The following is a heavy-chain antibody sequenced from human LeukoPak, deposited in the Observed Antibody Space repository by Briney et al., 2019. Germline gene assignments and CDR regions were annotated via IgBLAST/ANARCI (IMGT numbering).Heavy chain of an antibody. J-gene: IGHJ4*02. D-gene: IGHD6-19*01. CDR1: GFTFSNSW. CDR3: ATGDGGWYNY. Sequence: GGSLRLSCAASGFTFSNSWMHWVRQGPGKGPVWVSRIKSDGSYITYADSVKGRFIISRDNAENTLYLQMNSLRVDDTAVYYYATGDGGWYNYWGQGTLVTVSA. V-gene: IGHV3-74*03. CDR2: IKSDGSYI.